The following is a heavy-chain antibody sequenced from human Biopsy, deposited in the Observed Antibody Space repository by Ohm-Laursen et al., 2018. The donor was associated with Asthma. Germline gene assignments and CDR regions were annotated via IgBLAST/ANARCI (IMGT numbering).Heavy chain of an antibody. D-gene: IGHD1-1*01. J-gene: IGHJ3*02. CDR2: ISKDASTQ. V-gene: IGHV3-30*01. CDR3: VRDGTDDAFDI. CDR1: GFSFSNFA. Sequence: SLRLSCTASGFSFSNFAIRWVRQAPGKGLEWVGVISKDASTQDYADSVKGRFTMARDNSKNTLDLQMNSLREEDTAVYYCVRDGTDDAFDIWGQGTVVSVSS.